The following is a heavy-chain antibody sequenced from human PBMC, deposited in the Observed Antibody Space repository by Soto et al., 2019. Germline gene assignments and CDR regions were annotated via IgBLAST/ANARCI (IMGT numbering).Heavy chain of an antibody. Sequence: EVQLVESGGGLVQPGGSLKLSCAASGFTFSGSAMHWVRQASGKGLEWVARIRSKANNYATAYGASVKGRFTISRDDSKNTVYLQMNSLKTEDTAVYYCSRQASDFWSGKQQYYMDVWGKGTTVTVSS. D-gene: IGHD3-3*01. CDR1: GFTFSGSA. J-gene: IGHJ6*03. CDR3: SRQASDFWSGKQQYYMDV. V-gene: IGHV3-73*01. CDR2: IRSKANNYAT.